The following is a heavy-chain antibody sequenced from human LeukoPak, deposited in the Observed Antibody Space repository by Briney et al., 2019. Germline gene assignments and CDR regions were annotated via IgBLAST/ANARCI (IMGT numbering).Heavy chain of an antibody. J-gene: IGHJ4*02. V-gene: IGHV4-59*01. CDR3: AAQGYYGSGSGFDY. Sequence: NPSETLSLTCTVSGGSISSYYWSWIRQPPGKGLEWIGYIYYSGSTNYNPSLKSRVTISVDTSKNQFSLKLSSVTAADTAVYYCAAQGYYGSGSGFDYWGQGTLVTVSS. CDR1: GGSISSYY. D-gene: IGHD3-10*01. CDR2: IYYSGST.